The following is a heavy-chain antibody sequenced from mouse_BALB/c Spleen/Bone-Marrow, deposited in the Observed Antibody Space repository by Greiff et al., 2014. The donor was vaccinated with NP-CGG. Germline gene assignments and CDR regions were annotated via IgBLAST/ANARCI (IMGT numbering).Heavy chain of an antibody. CDR1: GYSFTGYN. J-gene: IGHJ2*01. D-gene: IGHD2-12*01. CDR2: IDPYYGGA. Sequence: VQLKESGPELEKPGASVKISCKASGYSFTGYNMNWGKQSNGKSLEWIGNIDPYYGGASYNQKFKGKATLTVDKSSSTAYMQLKSLTSEDSAVYYCARRGGHDGGFDYWGQGTTLTVSS. V-gene: IGHV1-39*01. CDR3: ARRGGHDGGFDY.